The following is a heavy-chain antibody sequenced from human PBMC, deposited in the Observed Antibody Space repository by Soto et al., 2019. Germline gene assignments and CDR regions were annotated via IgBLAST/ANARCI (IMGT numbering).Heavy chain of an antibody. J-gene: IGHJ4*02. CDR1: GFTFSSYG. Sequence: QVQLVESGGGVVQPGRSLRLSCAASGFTFSSYGMHWVRQAPGKGLEWVAVIWYDGSNKYYADSVKGRFTISRDNSKNTLYLQMNSLRAEDTTVYYCARDRHQYQYYFDYWGQGTLVTVSS. CDR3: ARDRHQYQYYFDY. CDR2: IWYDGSNK. V-gene: IGHV3-33*01.